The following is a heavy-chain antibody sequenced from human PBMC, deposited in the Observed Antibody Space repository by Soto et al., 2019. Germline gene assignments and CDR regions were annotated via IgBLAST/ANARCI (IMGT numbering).Heavy chain of an antibody. CDR3: AKDSGWPILNFDN. Sequence: GGSLRLSCAASDFDFSSYGIHWVRQAPGKGLEWVAASSYDGRETFYADSAKGRFTVSKEMSKNTAFLQMNALRHEDTAVYFCAKDSGWPILNFDNWGQGTPVTVSS. J-gene: IGHJ4*02. V-gene: IGHV3-30*18. CDR1: DFDFSSYG. CDR2: SSYDGRET. D-gene: IGHD3-10*01.